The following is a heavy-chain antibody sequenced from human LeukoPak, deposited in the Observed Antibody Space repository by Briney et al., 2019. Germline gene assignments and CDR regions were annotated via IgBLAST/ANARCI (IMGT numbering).Heavy chain of an antibody. CDR2: IMQDGSEK. V-gene: IGHV3-7*01. CDR1: GFTFSSYW. J-gene: IGHJ2*01. CDR3: ARVSDCSGGSCYSSSRLNWYFDL. D-gene: IGHD2-15*01. Sequence: GGSLRLSCAASGFTFSSYWMSWVRQAPGKGLEWVANIMQDGSEKYYVDSVKGRFTISRDNAKNSLYLQMNSLRAEDTAVYYCARVSDCSGGSCYSSSRLNWYFDLWGRGTLVTVSS.